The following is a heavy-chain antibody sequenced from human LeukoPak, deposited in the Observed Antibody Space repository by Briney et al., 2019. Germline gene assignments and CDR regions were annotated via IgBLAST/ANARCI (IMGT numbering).Heavy chain of an antibody. J-gene: IGHJ5*02. CDR3: ARGAYGSGSYGDNWFDP. V-gene: IGHV3-66*01. Sequence: GGSLRLSCAASGFTVSSNYMSWVRQARGKGLEWVSVIYSGGSTYYADSVKGRFTISRDNSKNTLYLQMNSLRAEDTAEYYCARGAYGSGSYGDNWFDPWGQGTLVTVSS. D-gene: IGHD3-10*01. CDR1: GFTVSSNY. CDR2: IYSGGST.